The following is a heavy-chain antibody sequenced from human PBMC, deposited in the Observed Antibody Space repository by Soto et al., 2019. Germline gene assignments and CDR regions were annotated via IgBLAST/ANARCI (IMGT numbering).Heavy chain of an antibody. D-gene: IGHD4-17*01. V-gene: IGHV3-23*01. J-gene: IGHJ6*02. CDR2: ISGGGGST. CDR3: ARDGLRNYYGMDV. CDR1: GFTFSTYA. Sequence: PGGSLRLSCAASGFTFSTYAMSWVRQAPGKGLEWVSAISGGGGSTYYADSVKGRFTLSRDNSKNTLYLQMNSLRAEDTAVYYCARDGLRNYYGMDVWGQGTTVTVSS.